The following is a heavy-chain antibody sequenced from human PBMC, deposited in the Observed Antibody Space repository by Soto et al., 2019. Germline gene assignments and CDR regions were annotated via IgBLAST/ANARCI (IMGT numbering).Heavy chain of an antibody. J-gene: IGHJ4*02. V-gene: IGHV1-2*04. CDR1: GYTFTGYY. CDR2: INPNSGGT. Sequence: ASVKVSCKASGYTFTGYYMHWVRQAPGQGLEWMGWINPNSGGTNYAQKFQGWVTVTRDTSISTAYMELSRLRSDDTAVYYCARGEAGRYDFWSGYLDYWGQGTMVTVYS. D-gene: IGHD3-3*01. CDR3: ARGEAGRYDFWSGYLDY.